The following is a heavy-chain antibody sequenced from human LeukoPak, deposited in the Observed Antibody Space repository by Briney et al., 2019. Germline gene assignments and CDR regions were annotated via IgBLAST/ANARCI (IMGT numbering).Heavy chain of an antibody. Sequence: GGSLRLSCAASGFTFSSYGMHWVRQAPGKGLEWVAFIRYDGSNKYYADSVKGRFTISRDNSKNTLYLQMNSPRAEDTAVYYCAKEDYYGSGSSGDWGQGTLVTVSS. CDR3: AKEDYYGSGSSGD. J-gene: IGHJ4*02. CDR1: GFTFSSYG. CDR2: IRYDGSNK. V-gene: IGHV3-30*02. D-gene: IGHD3-10*01.